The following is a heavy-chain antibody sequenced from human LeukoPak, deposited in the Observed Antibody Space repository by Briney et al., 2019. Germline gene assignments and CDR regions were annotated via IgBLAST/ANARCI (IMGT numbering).Heavy chain of an antibody. CDR1: GYSFTSYW. D-gene: IGHD3-10*01. CDR3: ARLLLWFGELPYGMDV. CDR2: IYPGDSDT. Sequence: GESLKISCKGSGYSFTSYWIGWVRQMPGKGLEWMGIIYPGDSDTRYSPSFQGQVTISADKSISTAYLQWSSLKASDTAMYYCARLLLWFGELPYGMDVWGKGTMVTVSS. J-gene: IGHJ6*04. V-gene: IGHV5-51*01.